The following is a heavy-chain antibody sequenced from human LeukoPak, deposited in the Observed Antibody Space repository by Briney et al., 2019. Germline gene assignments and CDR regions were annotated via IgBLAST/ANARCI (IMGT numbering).Heavy chain of an antibody. CDR1: GFTFSSYS. CDR2: ISTSSIYI. J-gene: IGHJ4*02. D-gene: IGHD2-15*01. V-gene: IGHV3-21*01. CDR3: AKGTLGYCSGGSCYSGY. Sequence: GGSLRLSCAASGFTFSSYSMNWVRQAPGKGLEWVSSISTSSIYIYYADSMKGRFTISRDNAKNSLYLQMNSLRAEDTAVYYCAKGTLGYCSGGSCYSGYWGQGTLVTVSS.